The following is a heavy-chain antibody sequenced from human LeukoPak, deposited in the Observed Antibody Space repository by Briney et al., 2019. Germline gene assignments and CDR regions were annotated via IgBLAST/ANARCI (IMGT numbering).Heavy chain of an antibody. D-gene: IGHD5-18*01. V-gene: IGHV3-30*02. CDR1: GFTFSSYG. CDR2: IRYDGSNK. CDR3: ARPKDTAMGYYYYYYMDV. Sequence: GGSLRLSCAASGFTFSSYGMYWVRQAPGKGLEWVAFIRYDGSNKYYADSVKGRFTISRDNSKNTLYLQMNSLRAEDTAVYYCARPKDTAMGYYYYYYMDVWGKGTTVTVSS. J-gene: IGHJ6*03.